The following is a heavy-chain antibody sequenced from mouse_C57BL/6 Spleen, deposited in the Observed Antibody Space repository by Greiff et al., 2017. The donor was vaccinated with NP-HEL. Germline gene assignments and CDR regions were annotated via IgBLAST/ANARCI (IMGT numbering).Heavy chain of an antibody. D-gene: IGHD1-1*01. CDR2: ISDGGSYT. CDR3: ARGITTVVPYFDY. Sequence: DVMLVESGGGLVKPGGSLKLSCAASGFTFSSYAMSWVRQTPEKRLEWVATISDGGSYTYYPDNVKGRFTISRDNAKNNLYLQMSHLKSEDTAMYYCARGITTVVPYFDYWGQGTTLTVSS. V-gene: IGHV5-4*03. CDR1: GFTFSSYA. J-gene: IGHJ2*01.